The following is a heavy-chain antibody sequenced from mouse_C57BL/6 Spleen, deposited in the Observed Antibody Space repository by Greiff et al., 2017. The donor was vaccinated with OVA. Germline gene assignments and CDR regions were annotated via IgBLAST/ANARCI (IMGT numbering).Heavy chain of an antibody. CDR2: IDPSDSYT. Sequence: QVQLQQPGAELVKPGASVKLSCKASGYTFTSYWMQWVKQRPGQGLEWIGEIDPSDSYTNYNQKFKGKATLTVDTSSSTAYMQLSSLTSEDSAVYYCASGNYPDYWGQGTTLTVSS. D-gene: IGHD1-1*02. V-gene: IGHV1-50*01. CDR1: GYTFTSYW. J-gene: IGHJ2*01. CDR3: ASGNYPDY.